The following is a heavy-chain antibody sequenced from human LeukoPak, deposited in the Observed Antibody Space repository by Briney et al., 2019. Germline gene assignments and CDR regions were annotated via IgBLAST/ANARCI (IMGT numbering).Heavy chain of an antibody. V-gene: IGHV1-8*02. J-gene: IGHJ4*02. CDR2: MNPNTGNT. Sequence: ASVKVSCKASGYTFSNHDINWVRQAIGQGLEWMGWMNPNTGNTGYAQHFQGRVTMTRDTSISTAYMELSSLKSEATAVYYCARGHAPSSSPDYWGQGTLVTVSS. CDR3: ARGHAPSSSPDY. CDR1: GYTFSNHD. D-gene: IGHD6-13*01.